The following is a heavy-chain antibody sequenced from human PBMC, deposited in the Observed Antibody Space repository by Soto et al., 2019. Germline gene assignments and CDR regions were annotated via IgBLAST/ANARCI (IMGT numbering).Heavy chain of an antibody. CDR1: GFTFSSYE. CDR2: ISSSGSTI. V-gene: IGHV3-48*03. Sequence: EVQLVESGGGLVQPGGSLRLSCAASGFTFSSYEMNWVRQAPGKGLEWVSYISSSGSTIYYADSVKGRFTISRDNAKNSLYLQMNSLRAEETAVYYCASGKGGSSPKYYYYYYGMDVWGQGTTVTVSS. J-gene: IGHJ6*02. D-gene: IGHD6-6*01. CDR3: ASGKGGSSPKYYYYYYGMDV.